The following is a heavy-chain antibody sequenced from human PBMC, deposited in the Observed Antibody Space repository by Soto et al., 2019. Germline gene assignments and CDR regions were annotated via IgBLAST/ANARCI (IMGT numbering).Heavy chain of an antibody. CDR3: AKDLWSLGGAVAGYNWFDP. Sequence: PSETLSLTCTVSGGSISSYYWSWIRQPPGKGLEWIGYIYYSGSTNYNPSLKSRVTISVDTSKNQFSLKLSSVTAADTAVYYCAKDLWSLGGAVAGYNWFDPWGQGTLVTVSS. CDR1: GGSISSYY. J-gene: IGHJ5*02. CDR2: IYYSGST. D-gene: IGHD6-19*01. V-gene: IGHV4-59*01.